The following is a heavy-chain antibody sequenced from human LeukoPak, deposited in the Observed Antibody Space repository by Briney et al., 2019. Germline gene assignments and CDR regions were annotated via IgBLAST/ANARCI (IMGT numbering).Heavy chain of an antibody. Sequence: ASVKVSCKVSGDTLTELSMHWVRQAPGKGLEWMGGFDPEDGETIYAQKFQGRVTMTEDTSTDTAYMELSSLRSEDTAVYYCATWTVTTYSEYFQHWGQGTLVTVSS. CDR3: ATWTVTTYSEYFQH. J-gene: IGHJ1*01. CDR2: FDPEDGET. CDR1: GDTLTELS. D-gene: IGHD4-17*01. V-gene: IGHV1-24*01.